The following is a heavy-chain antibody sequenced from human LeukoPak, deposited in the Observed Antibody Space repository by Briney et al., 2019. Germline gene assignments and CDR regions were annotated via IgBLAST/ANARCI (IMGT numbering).Heavy chain of an antibody. Sequence: PSETLSLTCAVYGESFKDYYWNWIRQPPGKGLEWIGEINHSGSSNYNPSLKSRVTISVDTSKNQFSLKLRSVTAADTAVYYCARSGTYQHSSSYDYWGQGTLVTVSS. J-gene: IGHJ4*02. CDR2: INHSGSS. V-gene: IGHV4-34*01. CDR3: ARSGTYQHSSSYDY. CDR1: GESFKDYY. D-gene: IGHD6-13*01.